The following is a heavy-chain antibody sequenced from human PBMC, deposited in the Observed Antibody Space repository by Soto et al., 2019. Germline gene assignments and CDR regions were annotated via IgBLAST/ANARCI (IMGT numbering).Heavy chain of an antibody. J-gene: IGHJ6*02. D-gene: IGHD3-10*01. V-gene: IGHV5-51*01. CDR1: GYSFTNYW. CDR2: IYPGDSDT. CDR3: LSGSAYYYYGIDV. Sequence: GESLKISCKGSGYSFTNYWIGWVRQMPGKGLEWMGVIYPGDSDTRYSPSFQGQVTISADKSISTAYIQWSSLKASDTAIYYCLSGSAYYYYGIDVWGQGTTVTVSS.